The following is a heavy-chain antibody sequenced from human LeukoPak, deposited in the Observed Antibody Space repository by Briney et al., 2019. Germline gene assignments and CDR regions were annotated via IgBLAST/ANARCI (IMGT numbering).Heavy chain of an antibody. J-gene: IGHJ4*02. V-gene: IGHV3-30*02. CDR2: IRSDGSNE. D-gene: IGHD4-17*01. Sequence: GGSQRLSCAASGFSFSSYGMHWVRQAPGKGLEWVAFIRSDGSNEHYADSVKGRFTISRDNSKNTLYLQMNRLRAEDTAVYYCAKDGYGDLRGRDYWGQGTLVTVSS. CDR3: AKDGYGDLRGRDY. CDR1: GFSFSSYG.